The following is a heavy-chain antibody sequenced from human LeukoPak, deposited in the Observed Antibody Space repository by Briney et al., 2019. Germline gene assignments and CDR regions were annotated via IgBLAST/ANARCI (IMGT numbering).Heavy chain of an antibody. D-gene: IGHD6-13*01. V-gene: IGHV4-39*07. CDR1: GGSISSSSYY. Sequence: SETLSLTCTVSGGSISSSSYYWGWIRQPPGKGLEWIGSIYYSGSTYYNPSLKSRVTISVDTSKNQFSLKLSSVTAADTAVYYYARDRTSSSWYGEGSNWFDPWGQGTLVTVSS. CDR2: IYYSGST. J-gene: IGHJ5*02. CDR3: ARDRTSSSWYGEGSNWFDP.